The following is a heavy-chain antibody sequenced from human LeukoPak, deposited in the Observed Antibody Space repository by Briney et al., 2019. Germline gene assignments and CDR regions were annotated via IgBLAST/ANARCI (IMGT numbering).Heavy chain of an antibody. CDR2: IIPVFDTA. CDR3: ALSAEKQLVYFDF. V-gene: IGHV1-69*05. Sequence: ASVKASCKASGDTFSNYDVTWVRQAPGHGLEWMGRIIPVFDTAKYAQNFQGRVTMTTDKSSSTAYMELYSLRSEDKAVYYCALSAEKQLVYFDFWGQGTLVTVSS. CDR1: GDTFSNYD. D-gene: IGHD6-13*01. J-gene: IGHJ4*02.